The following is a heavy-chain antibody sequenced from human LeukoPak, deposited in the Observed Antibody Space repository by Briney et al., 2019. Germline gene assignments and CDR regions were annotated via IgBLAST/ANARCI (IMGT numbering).Heavy chain of an antibody. CDR1: GFTFSSYA. D-gene: IGHD3-10*01. V-gene: IGHV3-23*01. J-gene: IGHJ5*02. Sequence: PGGSLRLSCAASGFTFSSYAMSWVRQAPGKGLEWVSAISGSGGSAYYADSVKGRFTISRDNSKNTLYLQMNSLRAEDTAVYYCAKESKEWLWFGPNNWFDPWGQGTLVTVSS. CDR2: ISGSGGSA. CDR3: AKESKEWLWFGPNNWFDP.